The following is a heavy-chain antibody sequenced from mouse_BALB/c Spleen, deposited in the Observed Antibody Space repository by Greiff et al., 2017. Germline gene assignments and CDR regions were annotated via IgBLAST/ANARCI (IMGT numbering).Heavy chain of an antibody. Sequence: QVQLKESGAELVRSGASVKMSCKASGYTFTSYNMHWVKQTPGQGLEWIGYIYPGNGGTNYNQKFKGKATLTADTSSSTAYMQISSLTSEDSAVYFCAKGGYYGSHWYFDVWGAGTTVTVSS. CDR1: GYTFTSYN. D-gene: IGHD1-1*01. J-gene: IGHJ1*01. CDR3: AKGGYYGSHWYFDV. V-gene: IGHV1-12*01. CDR2: IYPGNGGT.